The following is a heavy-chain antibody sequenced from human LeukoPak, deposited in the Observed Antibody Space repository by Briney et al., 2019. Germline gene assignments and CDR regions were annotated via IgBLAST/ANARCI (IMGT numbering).Heavy chain of an antibody. Sequence: PGGSLRLSCAPSGFTFSSYAMSWVPAAPGKGLEWGSAISGSGGSTYYADSVKGRFTISRDNSKNTLYLQMNSLRAEDTAVYYCAKDASGARYYYYYGMDVWGQGTTVTVSS. CDR1: GFTFSSYA. CDR3: AKDASGARYYYYYGMDV. D-gene: IGHD1-1*01. J-gene: IGHJ6*02. CDR2: ISGSGGST. V-gene: IGHV3-23*01.